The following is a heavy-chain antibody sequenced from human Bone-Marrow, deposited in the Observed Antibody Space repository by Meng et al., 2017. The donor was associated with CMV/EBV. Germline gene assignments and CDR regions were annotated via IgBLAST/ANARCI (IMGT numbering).Heavy chain of an antibody. CDR3: ARDRASYGWFDP. CDR2: IYYSGST. D-gene: IGHD4-17*01. V-gene: IGHV4-59*01. Sequence: SETLSLTCKVSGGSISSYYWSWIRQPPGKGLEWIGYIYYSGSTNYNPSLKSRVTISVDTSKNQFSLNLRSVTAADTAMYYCARDRASYGWFDPWGQGTLVTVSS. CDR1: GGSISSYY. J-gene: IGHJ5*02.